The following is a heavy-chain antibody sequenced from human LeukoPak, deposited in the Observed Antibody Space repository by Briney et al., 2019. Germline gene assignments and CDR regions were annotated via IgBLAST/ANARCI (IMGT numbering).Heavy chain of an antibody. CDR3: ARDATYYGSGSYYQGFDP. V-gene: IGHV4-59*01. CDR2: IYYSGST. J-gene: IGHJ5*02. Sequence: SETLSLTCTVSGGSISSYYWSWIRQPPGKGLEWIGYIYYSGSTIYNPSLKSRVTISVDTSKNQFSLKLSSVTAADTAVYYCARDATYYGSGSYYQGFDPWGQGTLVTVSS. CDR1: GGSISSYY. D-gene: IGHD3-10*01.